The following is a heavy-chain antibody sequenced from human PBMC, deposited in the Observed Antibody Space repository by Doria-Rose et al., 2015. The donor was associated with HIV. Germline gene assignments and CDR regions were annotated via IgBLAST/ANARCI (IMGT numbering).Heavy chain of an antibody. CDR1: GFTFSTYR. J-gene: IGHJ3*02. Sequence: SGGGLVQPGGSLRLSCAASGFTFSTYRMHWVRQAPGKGLEWVANIKQDGSEKSYVDSVDGRFTISRDDAKNSLYLQMNSLRAEDTAVYYCARGSYGAFDIWGQGTMITVSS. D-gene: IGHD3-10*01. CDR2: IKQDGSEK. V-gene: IGHV3-7*01. CDR3: ARGSYGAFDI.